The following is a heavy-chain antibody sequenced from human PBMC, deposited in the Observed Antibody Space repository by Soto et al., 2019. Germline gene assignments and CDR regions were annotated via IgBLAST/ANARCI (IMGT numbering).Heavy chain of an antibody. Sequence: EVQLVESGGGLVQPGGSLRLSCAASGFTFSSYWMSWVRQAPGKGLEWVANIQQDGSEKYSVDSVKGRFTISRDNAKNSLYLQMNSLRAEDTAVYYCAKRYMRKRYLDYWGQGTLVTVSS. D-gene: IGHD2-8*01. CDR3: AKRYMRKRYLDY. V-gene: IGHV3-7*01. CDR2: IQQDGSEK. J-gene: IGHJ4*02. CDR1: GFTFSSYW.